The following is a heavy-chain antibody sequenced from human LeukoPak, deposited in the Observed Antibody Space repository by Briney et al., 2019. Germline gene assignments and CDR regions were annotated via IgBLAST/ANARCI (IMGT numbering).Heavy chain of an antibody. CDR3: ARDKLEPPYYYYYYGMDV. CDR2: IYYSGST. D-gene: IGHD1-14*01. J-gene: IGHJ6*02. Sequence: PSQTLSLTCTVSGGSISSGGYYWRWIRQHPGKGLEWIGYIYYSGSTYYNPSLKSRVTISVDTSKNQFSLKLSSVTAADTAVYYCARDKLEPPYYYYYYGMDVWGQGTTVTVSS. V-gene: IGHV4-31*03. CDR1: GGSISSGGYY.